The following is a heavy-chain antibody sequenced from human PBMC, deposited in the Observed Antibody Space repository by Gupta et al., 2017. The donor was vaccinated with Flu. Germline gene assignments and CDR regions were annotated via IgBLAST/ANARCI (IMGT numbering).Heavy chain of an antibody. CDR3: ARSPSRHYYGSGSYDAFDI. V-gene: IGHV3-48*02. CDR2: ISSSSSTI. CDR1: GFTFSSYS. Sequence: EVQLVESGGNLVQPGGSLRLSCAASGFTFSSYSMNWVRQAPGKGLECVSYISSSSSTIYYADSVKGRFTISRDNAKNSLYLQMNSLRDEDTAVYYCARSPSRHYYGSGSYDAFDIWGQGTMVTVSS. J-gene: IGHJ3*02. D-gene: IGHD3-10*01.